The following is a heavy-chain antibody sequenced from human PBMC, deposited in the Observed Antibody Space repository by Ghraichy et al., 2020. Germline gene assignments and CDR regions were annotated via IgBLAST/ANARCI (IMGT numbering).Heavy chain of an antibody. CDR3: AKDLGVVTALTYYFDY. CDR1: GFTFSSYA. D-gene: IGHD2-21*02. V-gene: IGHV3-23*01. J-gene: IGHJ4*02. CDR2: ISGSGGST. Sequence: GGSLRLSCAASGFTFSSYAMSWVRQAPGKGLEWVSAISGSGGSTYYADSVKGRFTISRDNSKNTLYLQMNSLRAEDTAVYYCAKDLGVVTALTYYFDYWGQGTLVTVSS.